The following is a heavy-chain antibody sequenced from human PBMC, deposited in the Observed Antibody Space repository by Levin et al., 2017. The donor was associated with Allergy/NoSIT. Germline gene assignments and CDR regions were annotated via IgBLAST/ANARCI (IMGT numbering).Heavy chain of an antibody. V-gene: IGHV3-30-3*01. CDR1: GFTFSSYT. CDR3: ARGLGGTTLGDHWYYGMDV. CDR2: ISYDGTIK. Sequence: GGSLRLSCAASGFTFSSYTMHWVRQAPGKGLEWVAVISYDGTIKYYADSVKGRFTISRDNSKNTLYLQMNGLRAEDTAVYYCARGLGGTTLGDHWYYGMDVWGQGTTVTVSS. J-gene: IGHJ6*02. D-gene: IGHD3-16*01.